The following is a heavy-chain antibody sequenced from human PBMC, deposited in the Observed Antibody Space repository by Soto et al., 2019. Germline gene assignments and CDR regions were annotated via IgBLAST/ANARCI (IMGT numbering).Heavy chain of an antibody. CDR1: GYSINSEYY. V-gene: IGHV4-38-2*01. D-gene: IGHD3-10*01. J-gene: IGHJ4*02. CDR3: AKKGYYPSGKINLFDS. Sequence: LSLTCAVSGYSINSEYYWGWIRQPPWKGLEWIGSVDHSGRTYYSPSLRSRLTIFIDTSKNQFSLRLTSATAADTAMYFCAKKGYYPSGKINLFDSWGPGTLVTVSS. CDR2: VDHSGRT.